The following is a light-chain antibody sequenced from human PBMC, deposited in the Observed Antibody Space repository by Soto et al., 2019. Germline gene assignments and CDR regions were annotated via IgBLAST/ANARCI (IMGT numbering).Light chain of an antibody. CDR2: EVN. CDR3: TSYAGGNNV. V-gene: IGLV2-8*01. Sequence: QSALTQPPSASGSPGQSVTISCTGTSSDVGGYNYVSWYQQYPGKVPKLMVYEVNNRPSGVPDRFSGSKSGNTASLTVYGLQGEDEADSYCTSYAGGNNVFGTGTKVTVL. J-gene: IGLJ1*01. CDR1: SSDVGGYNY.